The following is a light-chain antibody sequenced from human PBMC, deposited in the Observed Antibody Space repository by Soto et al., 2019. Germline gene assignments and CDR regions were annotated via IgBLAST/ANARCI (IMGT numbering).Light chain of an antibody. CDR3: GTWDTRLGVVV. J-gene: IGLJ2*01. CDR1: GSNIGKND. Sequence: QSVLTQPPSVSAAPGQKVTISCSGSGSNIGKNDVSWYLQLPGAAPKLLIYYTNKRPSGIPDRFSGTKSCTSATLGIPGGQTGDEADYFCGTWDTRLGVVVFGGGTKLTVL. CDR2: YTN. V-gene: IGLV1-51*01.